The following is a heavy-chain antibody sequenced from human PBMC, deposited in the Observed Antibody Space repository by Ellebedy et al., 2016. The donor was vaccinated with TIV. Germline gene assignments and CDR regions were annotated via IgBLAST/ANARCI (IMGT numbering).Heavy chain of an antibody. J-gene: IGHJ4*02. D-gene: IGHD1-26*01. CDR2: IHYSGTP. V-gene: IGHV4-31*01. CDR3: ARRRGSGSYYFDY. CDR1: GGSITSSGHY. Sequence: MPSETLSLTCTVSGGSITSSGHYWSWIRQLPGKGLEWIGYIHYSGTPYYNPSLKSLVTMAVDTSRHQFSLNLTSVPAADTAVYYCARRRGSGSYYFDYWGQGTLVTVSS.